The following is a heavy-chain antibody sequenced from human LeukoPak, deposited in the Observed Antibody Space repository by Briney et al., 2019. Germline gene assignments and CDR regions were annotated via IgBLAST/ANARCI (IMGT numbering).Heavy chain of an antibody. J-gene: IGHJ4*02. CDR3: AKTPCTGTTCYTDY. CDR2: IFGSGGST. V-gene: IGHV3-23*01. D-gene: IGHD2-2*02. CDR1: GFTFTNFA. Sequence: PGGSLRLSCAAPGFTFTNFAMTWVRQAPGKGLQWVSVIFGSGGSTFYADSVKGRFTIPRDNSKNTLYLQMNSLRDEDTAVYYCAKTPCTGTTCYTDYWGQGTLVTVSS.